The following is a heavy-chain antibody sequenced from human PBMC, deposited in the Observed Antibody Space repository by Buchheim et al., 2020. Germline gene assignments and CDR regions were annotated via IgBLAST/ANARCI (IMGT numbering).Heavy chain of an antibody. CDR3: ARDPYYYGSGSYFNYNYGMDV. D-gene: IGHD3-10*01. CDR1: GYSISSGYY. Sequence: QVQLQESGPGLVKPSETLSLTCTVSGYSISSGYYWGWIRQPPGKGLEWIGSIYHSGSTYYNPSLKSRVTISVDTSKNQFSLKLSSVTAADTAVYYCARDPYYYGSGSYFNYNYGMDVWGQGTT. V-gene: IGHV4-38-2*02. J-gene: IGHJ6*02. CDR2: IYHSGST.